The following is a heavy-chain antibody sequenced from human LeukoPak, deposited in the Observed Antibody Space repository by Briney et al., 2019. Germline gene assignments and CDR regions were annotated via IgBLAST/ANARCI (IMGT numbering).Heavy chain of an antibody. D-gene: IGHD6-13*01. CDR2: MNPNSGNT. V-gene: IGHV1-8*03. J-gene: IGHJ4*02. Sequence: ASVKVSCKASGGTFSSYAINWVRQATGQGLEWMGWMNPNSGNTGYAQKFQGRVTITRNTSISTAYMELSSLRSEDTAVYYCARGAGSSWYRMNYWGQGTLVTVSS. CDR1: GGTFSSYA. CDR3: ARGAGSSWYRMNY.